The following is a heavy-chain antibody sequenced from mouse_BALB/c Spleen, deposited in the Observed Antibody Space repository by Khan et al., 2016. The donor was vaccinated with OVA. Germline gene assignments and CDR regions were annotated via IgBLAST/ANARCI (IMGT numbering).Heavy chain of an antibody. J-gene: IGHJ3*01. CDR3: ARSGYSAWFAY. CDR2: IDPENGET. V-gene: IGHV14-1*02. Sequence: VQLQQSGAELVRPGALVKLSCKASDFNIKDYYMHWVKQRPEQGLEWIGWIDPENGETVYDPKFQGKAIMTADTYSNTAYLQLSSLTSEDTAVYYCARSGYSAWFAYWGQGTLVTVSA. CDR1: DFNIKDYY.